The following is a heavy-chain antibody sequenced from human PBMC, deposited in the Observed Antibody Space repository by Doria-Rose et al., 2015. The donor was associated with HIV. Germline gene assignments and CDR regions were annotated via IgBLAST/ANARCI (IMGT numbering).Heavy chain of an antibody. CDR1: GGSVASGTPY. J-gene: IGHJ5*02. V-gene: IGHV4-39*01. CDR3: AEQAVNWFDP. D-gene: IGHD6-25*01. CDR2: IYYSGTT. Sequence: QVQLQESGPGLVKPSETLSLTCTVSGGSVASGTPYWDWIRQTPGKGLEWIGTIYYSGTTYYNPSLRGRVTISLHTSKNQYSLKLISVTAADTGVYYCAEQAVNWFDPWGQGTLVTVSS.